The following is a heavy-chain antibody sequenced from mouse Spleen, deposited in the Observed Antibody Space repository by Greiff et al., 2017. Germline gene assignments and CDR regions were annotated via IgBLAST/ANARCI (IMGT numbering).Heavy chain of an antibody. D-gene: IGHD2-4*01. CDR3: ARHPDYGNYAMDY. J-gene: IGHJ4*01. CDR2: ISSGGGNT. V-gene: IGHV5-9*01. Sequence: EVMLVESGGGLVKLGGSLKLSCAASGFTFSSYAMSWVRQTPEKRLAWVATISSGGGNTYYPDSVKGRFTISRDNAKNTLYLQMSSLKSEDTAMYYCARHPDYGNYAMDYWGQGTSVTVSS. CDR1: GFTFSSYA.